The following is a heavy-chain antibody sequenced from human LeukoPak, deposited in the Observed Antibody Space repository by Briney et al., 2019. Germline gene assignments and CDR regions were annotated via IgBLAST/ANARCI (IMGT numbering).Heavy chain of an antibody. CDR1: GFTFNSYA. CDR2: ISGGGVNT. V-gene: IGHV3-23*01. J-gene: IGHJ4*02. Sequence: GGSLRLSCAASGFTFNSYAMNWVRQAPGKGLGWVSVISGGGVNTYYADSVKGRFTISRDKSKNTLYLQMSSLRPEDTAVYYCVKDRWVDHWGQGTLVTVSS. CDR3: VKDRWVDH. D-gene: IGHD6-13*01.